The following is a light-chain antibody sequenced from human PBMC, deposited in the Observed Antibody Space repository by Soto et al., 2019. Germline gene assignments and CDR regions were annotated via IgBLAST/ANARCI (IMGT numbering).Light chain of an antibody. J-gene: IGKJ4*01. V-gene: IGKV3-11*01. CDR2: DAS. CDR3: QQRSNWTLLT. CDR1: QSVSSY. Sequence: EIVLTQTPATLSLSPGERATLSCRASQSVSSYLAWYQQKPGQAPRLLIYDASNRATGIPARFSGSGSWTDFTLAISSLEPEDFADYYCQQRSNWTLLTFGGGTKVEIK.